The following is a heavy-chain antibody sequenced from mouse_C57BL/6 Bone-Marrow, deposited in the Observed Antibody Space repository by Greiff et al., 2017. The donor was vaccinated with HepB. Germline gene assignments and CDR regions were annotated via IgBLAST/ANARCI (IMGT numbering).Heavy chain of an antibody. Sequence: EVQLQQSGPELVKPGASVKIPCKASGYTFTDYNMDWVKQSHGKSLEWIGDINPNNGGTIYNQKFKGKATLTVDKSSSTAYMELRSLTSEDTAVYYCARGGYGYDYDPFYAMDYWGQGTSVTVSS. D-gene: IGHD2-4*01. CDR1: GYTFTDYN. CDR3: ARGGYGYDYDPFYAMDY. V-gene: IGHV1-18*01. J-gene: IGHJ4*01. CDR2: INPNNGGT.